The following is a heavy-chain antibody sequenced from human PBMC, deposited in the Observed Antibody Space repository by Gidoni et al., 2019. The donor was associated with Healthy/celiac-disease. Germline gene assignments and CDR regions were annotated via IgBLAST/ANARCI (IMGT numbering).Heavy chain of an antibody. D-gene: IGHD3-22*01. Sequence: EVQLLASGGGLVQPGGSLSLSCAASGFTFSSYAMSWVRPAPGQGLEWISAISGSGGRTDYADYVKGRLTISRDNSKNTLYLQMNSLRAEDTAVYYCAKSPGRIVVVRFDYWGQGTLVTVSS. J-gene: IGHJ4*02. CDR2: ISGSGGRT. CDR3: AKSPGRIVVVRFDY. CDR1: GFTFSSYA. V-gene: IGHV3-23*01.